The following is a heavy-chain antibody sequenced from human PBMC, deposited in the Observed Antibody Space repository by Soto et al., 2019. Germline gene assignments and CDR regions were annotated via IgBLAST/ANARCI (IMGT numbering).Heavy chain of an antibody. J-gene: IGHJ5*02. Sequence: SETLSLTCTVSDDSISSYFWSWIRQPPGKGLEWIGYVYSTEITNYNPSLKSRVAMSIDTSKNQFSLKVMSVTAADTAVYYCARGSEAWFDPWGQGTLVTVSS. CDR2: VYSTEIT. CDR3: ARGSEAWFDP. V-gene: IGHV4-59*01. CDR1: DDSISSYF.